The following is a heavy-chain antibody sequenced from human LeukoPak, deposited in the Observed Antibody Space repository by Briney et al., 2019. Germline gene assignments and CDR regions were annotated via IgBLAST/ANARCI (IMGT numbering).Heavy chain of an antibody. D-gene: IGHD4-11*01. CDR2: ISSSGSTI. CDR1: GFTFSSYE. J-gene: IGHJ3*02. V-gene: IGHV3-48*03. Sequence: GGSLRLSCAASGFTFSSYEMNWVRQAPGKGLEWVSYISSSGSTIYYADSVKGRFTISRDNAKNSLYLQMNSLRAEDTAVYYCARGYSNYGYAFDIWGQGTMVTVSS. CDR3: ARGYSNYGYAFDI.